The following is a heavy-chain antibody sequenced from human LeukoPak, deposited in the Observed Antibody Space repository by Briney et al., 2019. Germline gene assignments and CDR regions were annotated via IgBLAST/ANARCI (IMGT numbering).Heavy chain of an antibody. V-gene: IGHV3-7*01. D-gene: IGHD6-19*01. Sequence: GGSLRLSCAASGFTFSSYWMSWVRQAPGKGLEWVANIKQDGSEKYYVDSVKGRFTISRDNAKNSLYLQMNSLRAEDTAVYYCGRGYSSGWWDYFDYWGQGTLVTVSS. CDR1: GFTFSSYW. CDR2: IKQDGSEK. J-gene: IGHJ4*02. CDR3: GRGYSSGWWDYFDY.